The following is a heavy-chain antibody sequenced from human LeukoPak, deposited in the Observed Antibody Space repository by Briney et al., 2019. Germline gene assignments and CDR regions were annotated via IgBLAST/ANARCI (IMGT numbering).Heavy chain of an antibody. Sequence: ASVKVSCKASGYTFTSYGISWVRQAPGQGLEWMGWISAYNGNTNYAQKPQGRVTMTTDTSTSTAYVELRSLRSDDTAVYYCARAGIAAAGTFDYWGQGTLVTVSS. V-gene: IGHV1-18*04. D-gene: IGHD6-13*01. CDR1: GYTFTSYG. J-gene: IGHJ4*02. CDR3: ARAGIAAAGTFDY. CDR2: ISAYNGNT.